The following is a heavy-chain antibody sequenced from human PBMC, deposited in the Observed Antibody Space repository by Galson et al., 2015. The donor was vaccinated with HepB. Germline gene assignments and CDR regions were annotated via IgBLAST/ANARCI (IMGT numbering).Heavy chain of an antibody. Sequence: QAPGQRLEWMGWINAANGNTEYSQNLQGRVTITSDTLTSIVYVELSSLRYEDTAVYYCARGKMSIGLWGLGWFDPWGQGTLVTVSS. CDR3: ARGKMSIGLWGLGWFDP. V-gene: IGHV1-3*01. J-gene: IGHJ5*02. CDR2: INAANGNT. D-gene: IGHD4/OR15-4a*01.